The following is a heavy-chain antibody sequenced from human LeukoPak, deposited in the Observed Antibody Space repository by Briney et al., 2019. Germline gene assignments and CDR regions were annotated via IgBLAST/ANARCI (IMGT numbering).Heavy chain of an antibody. CDR3: ARARGAVWAVAGTLDY. D-gene: IGHD6-19*01. CDR2: ISSSGSTI. V-gene: IGHV3-48*03. Sequence: GGSLRLSCAASGSTFSSYEMNWVRQAPGKGLEWVSYISSSGSTIYYADSVKGRFTISRDNAKNSLYLQMNSLRAEDTAVYYCARARGAVWAVAGTLDYWGQGTLVTVSS. J-gene: IGHJ4*02. CDR1: GSTFSSYE.